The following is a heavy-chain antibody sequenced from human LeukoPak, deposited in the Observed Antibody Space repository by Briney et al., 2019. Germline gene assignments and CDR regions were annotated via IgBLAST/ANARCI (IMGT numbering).Heavy chain of an antibody. CDR1: GGSISSGGYY. V-gene: IGHV4-30-2*01. CDR3: AREASYNWNDGSDY. CDR2: IYHSGST. Sequence: SETLSLTCTVSGGSISSGGYYWSWIRQPPGKGLEWIGYIYHSGSTYYNPSLKSRVTISVDTSKNQFSLKLSSVTAADTAVYYCAREASYNWNDGSDYWGQGTLVTVSS. D-gene: IGHD1-20*01. J-gene: IGHJ4*02.